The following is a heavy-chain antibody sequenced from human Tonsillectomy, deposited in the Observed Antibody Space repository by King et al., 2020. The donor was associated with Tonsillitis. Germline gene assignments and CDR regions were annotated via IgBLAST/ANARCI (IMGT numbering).Heavy chain of an antibody. Sequence: VRLQQWGAGLLKPSETLSLTCAVYGGSFSGYYWSWIRQPPGKGLEWIGEIDHSGSTNYNPSLKSRVTISVDTSKNQFSLKLSSVTAADTAVYYCATRGDYGDYVELDSGNFDYWGQGTLVTVSS. J-gene: IGHJ4*02. CDR3: ATRGDYGDYVELDSGNFDY. D-gene: IGHD4-17*01. CDR1: GGSFSGYY. CDR2: IDHSGST. V-gene: IGHV4-34*01.